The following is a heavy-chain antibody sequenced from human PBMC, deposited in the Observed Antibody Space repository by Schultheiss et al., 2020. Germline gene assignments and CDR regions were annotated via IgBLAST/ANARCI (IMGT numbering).Heavy chain of an antibody. Sequence: SETLSLTCTVSGGSISSSSYYWCWIRQPPGKGLEWIGSIYYSGSTYYNPSLKSRVTISVDTSKNQFSLKLTSMTAADTAVYYCARESHGDDFDIWGQGTMVTVSS. V-gene: IGHV4-39*07. J-gene: IGHJ3*02. D-gene: IGHD5-24*01. CDR1: GGSISSSSYY. CDR3: ARESHGDDFDI. CDR2: IYYSGST.